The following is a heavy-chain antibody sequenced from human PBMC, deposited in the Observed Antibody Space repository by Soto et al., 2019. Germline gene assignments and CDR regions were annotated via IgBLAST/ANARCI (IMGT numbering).Heavy chain of an antibody. D-gene: IGHD1-26*01. V-gene: IGHV4-34*01. Sequence: PSETLSLTCAVYGGSFSGYYWSWIRQPPGKGLEWIGEINHSGSTNYNPSLKSRVTIPVDTSKNQFSLKLSSVTAADTAVYYCARGEWELPFDYWGQGTLVTVSS. CDR3: ARGEWELPFDY. J-gene: IGHJ4*02. CDR1: GGSFSGYY. CDR2: INHSGST.